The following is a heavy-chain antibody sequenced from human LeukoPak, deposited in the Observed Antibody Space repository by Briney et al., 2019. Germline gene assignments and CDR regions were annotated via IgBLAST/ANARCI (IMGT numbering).Heavy chain of an antibody. Sequence: GASVKVSCKVSGYTLTELSMHWVRQAPGKGLEWMGGFDPEDGETIYAQKFQGRVTMTEDTSTDTAYTELSSLRSEDTAVYYCATLTSGIAVAGTTDYWGQGTLVTASS. CDR2: FDPEDGET. J-gene: IGHJ4*02. D-gene: IGHD6-19*01. CDR3: ATLTSGIAVAGTTDY. CDR1: GYTLTELS. V-gene: IGHV1-24*01.